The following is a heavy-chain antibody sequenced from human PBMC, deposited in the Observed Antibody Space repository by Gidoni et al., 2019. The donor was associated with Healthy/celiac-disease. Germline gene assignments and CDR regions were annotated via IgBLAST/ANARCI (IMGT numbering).Heavy chain of an antibody. D-gene: IGHD4-17*01. CDR3: AKDFDYGDYGRFDY. CDR1: GFTFRSYG. Sequence: QVQLVESGGGVVQPGRSLRLSCAASGFTFRSYGMHWVRQAPGKGLAWVAVISYDGSNKYYADSVKGRFTISRDNSKNTLYLQMNSLRAEDTAVYYCAKDFDYGDYGRFDYWGQGTLVTVSS. J-gene: IGHJ4*02. CDR2: ISYDGSNK. V-gene: IGHV3-30*18.